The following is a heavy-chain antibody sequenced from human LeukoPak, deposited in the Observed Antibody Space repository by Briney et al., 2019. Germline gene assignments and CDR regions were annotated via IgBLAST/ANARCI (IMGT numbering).Heavy chain of an antibody. Sequence: SDTLSLTCTVSGGSIRSDYWNWIRQPAGEGLEGIGRIQPSGTTNYNPSLKSRLTISIDRSKYQFSLSLSSVTAADTAVYYCARDSGSGWYGQWGQGTLVTVSS. V-gene: IGHV4-4*07. CDR3: ARDSGSGWYGQ. CDR2: IQPSGTT. J-gene: IGHJ5*02. CDR1: GGSIRSDY. D-gene: IGHD6-19*01.